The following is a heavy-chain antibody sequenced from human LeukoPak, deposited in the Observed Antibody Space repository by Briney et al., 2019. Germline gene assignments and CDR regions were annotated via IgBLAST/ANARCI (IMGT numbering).Heavy chain of an antibody. J-gene: IGHJ3*01. CDR3: ARSQEELFYDSAGYSEPFDL. Sequence: SETLSLTCSVSGGSVSSGRFYWTWIRQPPGKGLEWIGHIFFSGSPSYSPSLKSRVTIFRDTSRNQISLEMTSVTAADTAVYFCARSQEELFYDSAGYSEPFDLWDQGTMVIVSS. CDR1: GGSVSSGRFY. V-gene: IGHV4-61*01. D-gene: IGHD3-22*01. CDR2: IFFSGSP.